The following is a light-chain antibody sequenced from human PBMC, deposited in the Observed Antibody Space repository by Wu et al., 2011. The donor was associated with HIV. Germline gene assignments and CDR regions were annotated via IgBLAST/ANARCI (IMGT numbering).Light chain of an antibody. CDR3: QQRSSWPLT. J-gene: IGKJ5*01. Sequence: RATLSCRASQSVSKYLAWYQQKPGQAPRLLIYGAFTRVTGIPARFTGSGSGTDFTLTISNIEPEDFAIYYCQQRSSWPLTFGQGTRLEIK. V-gene: IGKV3-11*01. CDR1: QSVSKY. CDR2: GAF.